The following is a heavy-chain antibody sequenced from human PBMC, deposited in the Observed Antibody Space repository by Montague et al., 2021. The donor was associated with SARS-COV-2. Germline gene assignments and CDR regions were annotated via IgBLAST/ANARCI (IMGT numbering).Heavy chain of an antibody. CDR3: ARDEITLVRGLIVRRLDS. CDR1: GFMFSDYD. D-gene: IGHD3-10*01. CDR2: ISDSSTTK. Sequence: SQRLSCAASGFMFSDYDMSWVRQAPGKGLEWVSYISDSSTTKDYAGSVKGRFTISRDNAKKSLYLQMNSLRVEDTAVYYCARDEITLVRGLIVRRLDSWGQGTLVTVSS. V-gene: IGHV3-11*01. J-gene: IGHJ4*02.